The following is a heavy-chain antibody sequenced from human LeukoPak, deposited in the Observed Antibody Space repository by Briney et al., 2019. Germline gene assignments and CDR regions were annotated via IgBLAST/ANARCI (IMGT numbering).Heavy chain of an antibody. CDR3: ASLTRGSFDY. J-gene: IGHJ4*02. D-gene: IGHD1-26*01. Sequence: PGRALRLSCAASGVTFSSYAVHCGRQAPGKGLEWVAVISYDGSNKYYADSVKGRFTISRDNSKNTLYLQMNSLRAEDTAVYYCASLTRGSFDYWGQGTLVTVSS. CDR2: ISYDGSNK. CDR1: GVTFSSYA. V-gene: IGHV3-30-3*01.